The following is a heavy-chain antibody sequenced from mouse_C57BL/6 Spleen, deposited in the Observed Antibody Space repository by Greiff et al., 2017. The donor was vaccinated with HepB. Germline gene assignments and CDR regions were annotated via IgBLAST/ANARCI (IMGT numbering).Heavy chain of an antibody. CDR1: GYTFTSYW. J-gene: IGHJ2*01. D-gene: IGHD1-1*01. CDR3: ARNPYYYGSSLDY. V-gene: IGHV1-55*01. CDR2: IYPGSGST. Sequence: VQLQQPGAELVKPGASVKMSCKASGYTFTSYWITWVKQRPGQGLEWIGDIYPGSGSTNYNEKFKSKATLTVDTSSSTAYMQLSSLTSEDSAVYYCARNPYYYGSSLDYWGQGTTLTVSS.